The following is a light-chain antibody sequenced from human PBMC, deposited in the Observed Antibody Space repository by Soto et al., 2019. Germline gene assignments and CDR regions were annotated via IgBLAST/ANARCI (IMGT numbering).Light chain of an antibody. CDR1: QTSSSW. CDR2: KAS. V-gene: IGKV1-5*03. CDR3: QHYNSYSEA. J-gene: IGKJ1*01. Sequence: IQMTQSPSTLSGSVGDRVTITCRASQTSSSWLAWYQQKPGKAPKLLIYKASTLKSGVPSRFSGSGSGTEFTLTISSLQPDDFATYYCQHYNSYSEAFGQGTKV.